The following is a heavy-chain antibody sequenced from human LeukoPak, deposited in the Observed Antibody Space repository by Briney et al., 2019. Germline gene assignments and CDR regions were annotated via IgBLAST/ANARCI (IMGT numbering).Heavy chain of an antibody. D-gene: IGHD2-2*01. V-gene: IGHV1-69*05. Sequence: SVKVSCKASGGTFSSYASSWVRQAPGQGLEWMGGIIPIFGTANYAQKFQGRVTITTDESTSTAYMELSSLRSEDTAVYYCASSDIVVVPAAMAYWYFDLWGRGTLVTVSS. CDR3: ASSDIVVVPAAMAYWYFDL. CDR1: GGTFSSYA. CDR2: IIPIFGTA. J-gene: IGHJ2*01.